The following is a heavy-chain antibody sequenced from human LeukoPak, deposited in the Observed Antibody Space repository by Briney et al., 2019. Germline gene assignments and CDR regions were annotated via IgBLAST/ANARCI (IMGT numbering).Heavy chain of an antibody. J-gene: IGHJ5*02. CDR2: INTNTGNP. CDR3: AREIAYCSGGSCYRGNWFDP. D-gene: IGHD2-15*01. V-gene: IGHV7-4-1*02. CDR1: GYTLTSCA. Sequence: ASVKVSCKASGYTLTSCAMNWVRQAPGQGLEWMGWINTNTGNPTYAQGFTGRFVFSLDTSVSTAYLQISSLKAEDTAVYYCAREIAYCSGGSCYRGNWFDPWGQGTLVTVSS.